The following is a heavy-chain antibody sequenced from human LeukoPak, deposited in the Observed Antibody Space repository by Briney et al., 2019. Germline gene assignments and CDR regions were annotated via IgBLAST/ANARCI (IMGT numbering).Heavy chain of an antibody. V-gene: IGHV1-69*13. J-gene: IGHJ6*02. CDR1: GYTFTSYA. CDR3: ARVAGPSSKYYYGSGSSFYYYYGMDV. D-gene: IGHD3-10*01. Sequence: SVKVSCKASGYTFTSYAMNWVRQAPGQGLEWMGGIIPIFGTANYAQKFQGRVTITADESTSIAYMELSSLRSEDTAVYYCARVAGPSSKYYYGSGSSFYYYYGMDVWGQGTTVTVSS. CDR2: IIPIFGTA.